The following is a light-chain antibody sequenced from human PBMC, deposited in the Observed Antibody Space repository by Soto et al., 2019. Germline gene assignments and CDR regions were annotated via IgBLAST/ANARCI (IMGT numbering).Light chain of an antibody. CDR2: DVS. Sequence: QSALTQPASVYGSPGQSITISCTGTSSDVGGYNYVSWYQQHPGKAPKLMIYDVSNRPSGVSNRFSGSKSGNTASLTISGLQAEDEADYYCCSYTSSSTPVVFGGGTKLTVL. V-gene: IGLV2-14*03. CDR3: CSYTSSSTPVV. J-gene: IGLJ2*01. CDR1: SSDVGGYNY.